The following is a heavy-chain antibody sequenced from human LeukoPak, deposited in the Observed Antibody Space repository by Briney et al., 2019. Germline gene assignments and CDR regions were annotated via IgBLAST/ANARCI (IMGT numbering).Heavy chain of an antibody. V-gene: IGHV1-58*01. J-gene: IGHJ5*02. CDR1: GVIFTSCA. Sequence: SVKVSCKASGVIFTSCAVQWVRQARGQRLEWIGWIVVGSGSTNYAQKFQERVTITRDMSTSTAYMELSSLRSEDTAVYYCAADSETEYYYDSSGYYPWGQGTLVTVSS. D-gene: IGHD3-22*01. CDR3: AADSETEYYYDSSGYYP. CDR2: IVVGSGST.